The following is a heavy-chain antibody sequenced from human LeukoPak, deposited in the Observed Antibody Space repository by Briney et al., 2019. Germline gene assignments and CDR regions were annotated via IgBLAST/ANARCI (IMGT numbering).Heavy chain of an antibody. CDR3: AKDRIIMVRGEFWDY. D-gene: IGHD3-10*01. Sequence: ASVKVSCKASGGTFSSYAISWVRQAPGQGLEWMGGIIPIFGTANYAQKFQGRVTITADKSTSTAYMELSSLRAEDTAVYYCAKDRIIMVRGEFWDYWGQGTLVTVSS. CDR1: GGTFSSYA. CDR2: IIPIFGTA. V-gene: IGHV1-69*06. J-gene: IGHJ4*02.